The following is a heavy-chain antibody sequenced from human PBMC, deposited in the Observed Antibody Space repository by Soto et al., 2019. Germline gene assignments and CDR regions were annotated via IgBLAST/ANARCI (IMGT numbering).Heavy chain of an antibody. D-gene: IGHD2-8*02. J-gene: IGHJ4*02. V-gene: IGHV3-30*03. CDR3: TGEVASGY. CDR2: ISRDGATK. Sequence: QVQLVESGGGVVQPGRSLRLSCAVSGFSVTTNGMHWVRQAPGKGQEWVAVISRDGATKFYADSVKGRFTISKDNSGNTLFLEMNSLRGDDMAVYYCTGEVASGYWGQGALVTVSS. CDR1: GFSVTTNG.